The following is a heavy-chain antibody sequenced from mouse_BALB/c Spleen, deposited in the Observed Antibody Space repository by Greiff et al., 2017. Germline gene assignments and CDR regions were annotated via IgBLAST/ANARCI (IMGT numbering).Heavy chain of an antibody. V-gene: IGHV5-6-5*01. CDR2: ISSGGST. CDR3: ARDYYGSSRYWYFDD. D-gene: IGHD1-1*01. CDR1: GFTFSSYA. Sequence: EVMLVESGGGLVKPGGSLKLSCAASGFTFSSYAMSWVRQTPEKRLEWVASISSGGSTYYPDSVKGRFTISRDNARNILYLQMSSLRSEDTAMYYCARDYYGSSRYWYFDDWGAGTTVTVSS. J-gene: IGHJ1*01.